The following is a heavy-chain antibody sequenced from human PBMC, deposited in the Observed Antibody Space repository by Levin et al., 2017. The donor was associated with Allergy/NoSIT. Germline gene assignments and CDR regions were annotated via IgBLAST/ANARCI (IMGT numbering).Heavy chain of an antibody. CDR2: ISWNSGSI. CDR3: AKDIGGYGYMGRVFYYYYYGMDV. V-gene: IGHV3-9*01. CDR1: GFTFDDYA. D-gene: IGHD5-18*01. J-gene: IGHJ6*02. Sequence: GGSLRLSCAASGFTFDDYAMHWVRQAPGKGLEWVSGISWNSGSIGYADSVKGRFTISRDNAKNSLYLQMNSLRAEDTALYYCAKDIGGYGYMGRVFYYYYYGMDVWGQGTTVTVSS.